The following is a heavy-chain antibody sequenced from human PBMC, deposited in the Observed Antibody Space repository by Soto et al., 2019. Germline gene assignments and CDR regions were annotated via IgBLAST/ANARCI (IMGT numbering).Heavy chain of an antibody. CDR3: ARGSWDDVSGHYYMEV. V-gene: IGHV6-1*01. CDR1: GDSVSSNSAV. D-gene: IGHD1-1*01. Sequence: SQSLSLTCSISGDSVSSNSAVGNFIPQTPSRGLEWLGRTYYRSKWYNNYAVSVKSRITINPDTSKNQFSLQLNSVTPEDTAVYYCARGSWDDVSGHYYMEVWGKGTTVTVSS. J-gene: IGHJ6*03. CDR2: TYYRSKWYN.